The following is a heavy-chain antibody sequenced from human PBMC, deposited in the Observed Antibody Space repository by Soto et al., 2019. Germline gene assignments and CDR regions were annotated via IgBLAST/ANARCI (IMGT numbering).Heavy chain of an antibody. CDR2: IDNSGST. J-gene: IGHJ4*02. Sequence: SETLSLTCTVSGGSISNYFCNWIGQPAGKGLEWIGRIDNSGSTNYNPSLKSRITMSADTSRNQFSLKLNSVTAAGTAVYYCARGGQDFWSGPSDYWGQGALVTVSS. CDR1: GGSISNYF. V-gene: IGHV4-4*07. D-gene: IGHD3-3*01. CDR3: ARGGQDFWSGPSDY.